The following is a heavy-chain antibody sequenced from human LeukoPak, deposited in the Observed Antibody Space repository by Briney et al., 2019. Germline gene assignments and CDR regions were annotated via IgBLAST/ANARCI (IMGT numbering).Heavy chain of an antibody. CDR3: ARVDIVVAVAADRAPRWFDP. Sequence: PSETLSLTCTVSGDSMSDYFWTWIRQPPGKGLEWIGYAADSGSTNYNPSLKSRVTISVDTSKNQFSLKLSSVTAADTAVYYCARVDIVVAVAADRAPRWFDPWGQGTLVTVSS. CDR2: AADSGST. CDR1: GDSMSDYF. J-gene: IGHJ5*02. D-gene: IGHD2-15*01. V-gene: IGHV4-59*08.